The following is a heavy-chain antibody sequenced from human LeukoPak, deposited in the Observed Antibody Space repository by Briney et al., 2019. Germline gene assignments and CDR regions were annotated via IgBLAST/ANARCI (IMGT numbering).Heavy chain of an antibody. CDR1: GFTFSSYS. V-gene: IGHV3-30*18. D-gene: IGHD6-13*01. Sequence: PGGSLRLSCAASGFTFSSYSMNWVRQAPGKGLEWVAVISYDGSNKYYADSVKGRFTISRDNSKNTLYLQMNSLRAEDTAVYYCAKPLQQLGIYYFDYWGQGTLVTVSS. CDR2: ISYDGSNK. CDR3: AKPLQQLGIYYFDY. J-gene: IGHJ4*02.